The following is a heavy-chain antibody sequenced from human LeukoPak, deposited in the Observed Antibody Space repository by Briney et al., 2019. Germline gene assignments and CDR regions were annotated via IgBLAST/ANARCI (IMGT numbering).Heavy chain of an antibody. D-gene: IGHD3-3*01. CDR1: GYSISSGYY. J-gene: IGHJ4*02. CDR2: IYHSGST. V-gene: IGHV4-38-2*01. CDR3: ARREGDFWSGYFDY. Sequence: SETLSLTCAVSGYSISSGYYWGWIRQPPGKGLEWIGGIYHSGSTYYNPSLKSRVTISVATSKNQYSLKLSSVTAADTAVYYCARREGDFWSGYFDYWGQGTLVTVSS.